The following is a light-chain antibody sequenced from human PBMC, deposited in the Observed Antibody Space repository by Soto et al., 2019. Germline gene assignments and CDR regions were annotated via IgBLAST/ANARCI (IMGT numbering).Light chain of an antibody. CDR1: KSISTW. CDR3: QHYNDYSWT. CDR2: GTS. J-gene: IGKJ1*01. Sequence: DIHMTQSPSPLSESVGDRVTIPCRASKSISTWLAGFKQKLGRAPTLLIYGTSSLESGVPSRYSGSGSGTEFTLTISSLQPDDFATYYCQHYNDYSWTFGQGTKVEIK. V-gene: IGKV1-5*03.